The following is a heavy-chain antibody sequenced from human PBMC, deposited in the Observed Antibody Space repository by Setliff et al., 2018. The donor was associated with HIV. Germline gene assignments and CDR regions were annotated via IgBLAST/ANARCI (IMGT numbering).Heavy chain of an antibody. D-gene: IGHD3-10*01. CDR3: ARDRKVLYGQGLDSYMDA. Sequence: PSETLSLTCSVSGVFLETYYWTWVRQSPGTGLEWIGFSQTTGNTKYNPSLRRRVSIFFDSPKNQFSLSLQSVTAADSAVYYCARDRKVLYGQGLDSYMDAWGKGATVTVSS. V-gene: IGHV4-4*08. J-gene: IGHJ6*04. CDR2: SQTTGNT. CDR1: GVFLETYY.